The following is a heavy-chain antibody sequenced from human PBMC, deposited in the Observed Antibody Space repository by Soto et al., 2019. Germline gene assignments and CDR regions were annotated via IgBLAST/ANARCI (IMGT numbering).Heavy chain of an antibody. V-gene: IGHV3-30-3*01. CDR2: ISYDGSNK. Sequence: QVQLVESGGGVVQPGRSLRLSCAASGVTFSSYAMHWVRQAPGKGLEWVAVISYDGSNKYYADSVKGRFTISRDNSKNTLYLHMNSLRAEDTAEYYCARDETYYYDSSFGYWGQGTLDTVSS. CDR3: ARDETYYYDSSFGY. CDR1: GVTFSSYA. J-gene: IGHJ4*02. D-gene: IGHD3-22*01.